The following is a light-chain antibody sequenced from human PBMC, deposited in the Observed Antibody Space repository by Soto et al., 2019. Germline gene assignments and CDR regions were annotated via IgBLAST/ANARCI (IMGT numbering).Light chain of an antibody. V-gene: IGLV2-23*01. J-gene: IGLJ7*01. CDR1: SSDVGSYNL. CDR2: EGS. CDR3: CSYAGSSPAV. Sequence: QSALTQPASVSGSPGQSITISCTGTSSDVGSYNLVSWYQQHPGEAPKLMIYEGSKRPSGVSNRFSGSKSGNTASLTISGLQAEDEADYYCCSYAGSSPAVFGGGTQLTVL.